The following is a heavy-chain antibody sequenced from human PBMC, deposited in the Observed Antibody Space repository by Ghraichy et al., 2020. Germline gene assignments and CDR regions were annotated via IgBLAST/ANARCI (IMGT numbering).Heavy chain of an antibody. D-gene: IGHD2-15*01. J-gene: IGHJ6*02. CDR2: ISWDGGST. Sequence: LSLTCAASGFTFDDYTMHWVRQAPGKGLEWVSLISWDGGSTYYADSVKGRFTISRDNSKNSLYLQMNSLRTEDTALYYCAKDILQRYCSGGSCPPGAHYYYGMDVWGQGTTVTVSS. CDR3: AKDILQRYCSGGSCPPGAHYYYGMDV. CDR1: GFTFDDYT. V-gene: IGHV3-43*01.